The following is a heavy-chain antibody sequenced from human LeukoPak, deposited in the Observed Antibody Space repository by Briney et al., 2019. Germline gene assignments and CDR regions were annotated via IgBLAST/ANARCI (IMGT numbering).Heavy chain of an antibody. D-gene: IGHD1-26*01. Sequence: GASVKVSCKASGYTFTSYAMHWVRQAPGQRLEWMGWINAGNGNTRYSQKFQGRVTITRDTSASTAYMELSSLRSEDTAVYYCARVKGGGSYYYFDYWGQGTLVTVSS. CDR3: ARVKGGGSYYYFDY. CDR2: INAGNGNT. V-gene: IGHV1-3*01. J-gene: IGHJ4*02. CDR1: GYTFTSYA.